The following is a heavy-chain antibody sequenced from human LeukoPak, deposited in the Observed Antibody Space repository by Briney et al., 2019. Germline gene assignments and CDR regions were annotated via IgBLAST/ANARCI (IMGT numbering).Heavy chain of an antibody. Sequence: GGSLRLSCAASGFTFGTYTMNWVRQAPGKGLEWVSSISSSNHIHYADSVKGRFTISRDNPKNSLYLQMNSLRAEDTAVYYCVRGDGRDYWGQGTLVTVSS. V-gene: IGHV3-21*01. CDR1: GFTFGTYT. D-gene: IGHD5-24*01. CDR2: ISSSNHI. CDR3: VRGDGRDY. J-gene: IGHJ4*02.